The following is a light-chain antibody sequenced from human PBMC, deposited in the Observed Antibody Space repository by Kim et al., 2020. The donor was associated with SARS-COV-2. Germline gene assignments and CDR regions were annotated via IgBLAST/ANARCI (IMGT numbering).Light chain of an antibody. CDR3: NSRDSSGNHWV. CDR2: GKN. V-gene: IGLV3-19*01. Sequence: AFVQTVRITCQGDSLRSYYASWYQQKPGQAPVLVIYGKNNRPSGIPDRFSGSSSVNAASLTITGAQAEDESDYYCNSRDSSGNHWVFGGGTQLTVL. J-gene: IGLJ3*02. CDR1: SLRSYY.